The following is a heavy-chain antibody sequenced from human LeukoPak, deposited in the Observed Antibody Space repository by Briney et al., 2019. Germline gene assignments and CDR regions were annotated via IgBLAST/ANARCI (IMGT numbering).Heavy chain of an antibody. J-gene: IGHJ6*03. CDR1: GFTFSSYW. Sequence: GGSLRLSCEASGFTFSSYWMHRVRQAPGKGLVWVSRINSDGSSTSYADSVKGRFTISRDNSKNTLYLQMNSLRAEDTAVYYCAKESPSTTVTTVKVYYYYYMDVWGKGTTVTVSS. D-gene: IGHD4-17*01. V-gene: IGHV3-74*01. CDR2: INSDGSST. CDR3: AKESPSTTVTTVKVYYYYYMDV.